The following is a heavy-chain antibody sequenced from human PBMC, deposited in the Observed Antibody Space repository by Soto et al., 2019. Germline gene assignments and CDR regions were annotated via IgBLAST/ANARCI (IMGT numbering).Heavy chain of an antibody. CDR2: IYWDDDK. V-gene: IGHV2-5*02. CDR1: GFSFSINAVG. J-gene: IGHJ4*02. CDR3: ARHYSGSYFDY. D-gene: IGHD1-26*01. Sequence: QITLKESGPPLVKPTQTLTLTCTFSGFSFSINAVGVGWIRQPPGKALEWLALIYWDDDKRYSPSLKSRLTITKDTSKNQVVLTMTTMDPVDTATYYCARHYSGSYFDYWGQGTLVTVSS.